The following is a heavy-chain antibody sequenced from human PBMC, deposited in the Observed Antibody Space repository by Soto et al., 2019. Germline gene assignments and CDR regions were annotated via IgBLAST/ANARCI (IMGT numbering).Heavy chain of an antibody. D-gene: IGHD5-12*01. CDR1: GYSFTSYW. V-gene: IGHV5-10-1*01. Sequence: GESLKISCKGSGYSFTSYWIGWVRQMPGKGLEWMGRIDPSDSYTNYSPSFQGHVTISADKSISTAYLQWSSLKASDTAMYYCASQEMATKNVDAFDIWGQGTMVTVSS. J-gene: IGHJ3*02. CDR2: IDPSDSYT. CDR3: ASQEMATKNVDAFDI.